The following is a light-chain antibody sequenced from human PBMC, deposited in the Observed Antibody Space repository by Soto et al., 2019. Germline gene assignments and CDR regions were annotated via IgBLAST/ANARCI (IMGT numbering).Light chain of an antibody. V-gene: IGKV3-20*01. J-gene: IGKJ5*01. CDR3: RQYTSWPTIT. Sequence: EIVLTQSPGTLSLSVGERATLSCRSSQSVSNNYLAWYQQKPGQAHRLLIYGASKRATGIPDGFSGSVSGTEFTLTISRLQSEDFAVYYGRQYTSWPTITFGQLTRLEIK. CDR2: GAS. CDR1: QSVSNNY.